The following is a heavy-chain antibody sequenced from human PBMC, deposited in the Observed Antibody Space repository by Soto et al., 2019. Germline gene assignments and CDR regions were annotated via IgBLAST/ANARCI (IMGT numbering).Heavy chain of an antibody. CDR3: AKMNHYYYYMDV. V-gene: IGHV3-23*01. CDR2: ISGSGGST. Sequence: HPGGSLRLSCAASGFTFSSYAMSWVRQAPGKGLEWVSAISGSGGSTYYADSVKGRFTISRDNSKNTLYLQMNSLRAEDTAVYYCAKMNHYYYYMDVWGKGTTVTVSS. J-gene: IGHJ6*03. CDR1: GFTFSSYA.